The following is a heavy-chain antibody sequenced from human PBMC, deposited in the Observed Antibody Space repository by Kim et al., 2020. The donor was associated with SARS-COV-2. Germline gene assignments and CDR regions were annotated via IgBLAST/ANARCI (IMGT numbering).Heavy chain of an antibody. CDR2: TYYRSKWYN. V-gene: IGHV6-1*01. CDR3: VRDNIGAFDY. Sequence: SQTLALTCAISGDTVSSNSAAWNWIRQSPSRGLEWLGRTYYRSKWYNGYAVSVKSRITITPDTAKNQFSLQLNSVTPEDTAVYYCVRDNIGAFDYWGQGTLVTVSS. CDR1: GDTVSSNSAA. J-gene: IGHJ4*02.